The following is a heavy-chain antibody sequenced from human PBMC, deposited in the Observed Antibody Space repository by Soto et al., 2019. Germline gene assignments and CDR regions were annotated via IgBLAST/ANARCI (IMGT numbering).Heavy chain of an antibody. Sequence: EVQLVESGGGLVRPGGSLRLSCAAAGFSFSSYWMHWVRQVPGKGLVWVARMNEDGGTTDYADSVKGRFTISRDNAKNTLYLQMNSLRVEDTAVYYCASDLSGRADVW. CDR3: ASDLSGRADV. V-gene: IGHV3-74*02. D-gene: IGHD3-10*01. CDR1: GFSFSSYW. J-gene: IGHJ6*01. CDR2: MNEDGGTT.